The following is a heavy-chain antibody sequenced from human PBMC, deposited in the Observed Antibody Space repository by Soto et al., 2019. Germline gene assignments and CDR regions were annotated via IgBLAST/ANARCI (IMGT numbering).Heavy chain of an antibody. V-gene: IGHV3-21*01. Sequence: GGSLRLSCAASGFTFSSYSMNWVRQAPGKGLEWVSSISSSSSYIYYADSVKGRFTISRDNAKNSLYLQMNSLRAEDTAVYYCARVTRFMVRGVISPHDYYYYYGMDVWGQGTRSPSP. J-gene: IGHJ6*02. D-gene: IGHD3-10*01. CDR3: ARVTRFMVRGVISPHDYYYYYGMDV. CDR2: ISSSSSYI. CDR1: GFTFSSYS.